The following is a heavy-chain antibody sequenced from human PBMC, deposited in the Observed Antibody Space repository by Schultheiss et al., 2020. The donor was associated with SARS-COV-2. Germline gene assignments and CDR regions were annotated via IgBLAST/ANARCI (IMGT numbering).Heavy chain of an antibody. V-gene: IGHV4-34*12. CDR1: GGSFSGYY. CDR3: ARVRGGYYYDSSGYYGDYYYYYGMDV. D-gene: IGHD3-22*01. J-gene: IGHJ6*02. Sequence: SQTLSLTCAVYGGSFSGYYWSWIRQPPGKGLEWIGEIIHSGSTNYNPSLKSRVTISVDTSKNQFSLKLSSVTAADTAVYYCARVRGGYYYDSSGYYGDYYYYYGMDVWGQGTTVTVSS. CDR2: IIHSGST.